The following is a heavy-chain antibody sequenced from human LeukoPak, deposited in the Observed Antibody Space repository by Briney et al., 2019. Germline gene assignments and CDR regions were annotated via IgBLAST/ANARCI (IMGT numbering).Heavy chain of an antibody. J-gene: IGHJ4*02. V-gene: IGHV4-59*01. CDR3: ARASHQLLHFDY. CDR2: IYYSGST. D-gene: IGHD2-2*01. Sequence: SETLSLTCTVSGGSISSYYWGWIRQPPGKGLEWIGYIYYSGSTNYNPSLKSRVTISVGTSKNQFFLKLSSVTAADTAVYYCARASHQLLHFDYWGQGTLVTVSS. CDR1: GGSISSYY.